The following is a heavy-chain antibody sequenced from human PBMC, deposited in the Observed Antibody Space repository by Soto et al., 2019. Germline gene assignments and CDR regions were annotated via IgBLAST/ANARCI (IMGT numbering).Heavy chain of an antibody. D-gene: IGHD2-2*01. CDR3: AKSLDVVVPAGLAY. CDR1: GYTFTGYY. V-gene: IGHV1-2*02. CDR2: INPNSGGT. Sequence: ASVKVSCKASGYTFTGYYMHWVRQAPGQGLEWMGWINPNSGGTNYAQKFQGRVTMTRDTSISTAYMELGRLRSDDTAVYYCAKSLDVVVPAGLAYWGQGTLVTVSS. J-gene: IGHJ4*02.